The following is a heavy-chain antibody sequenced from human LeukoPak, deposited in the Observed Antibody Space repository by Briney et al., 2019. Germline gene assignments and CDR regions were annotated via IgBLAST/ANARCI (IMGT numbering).Heavy chain of an antibody. V-gene: IGHV3-30-3*01. CDR3: ARERQDTILHSGAFDI. Sequence: GGSLRLSCAASGFTFSTYFMLWVRQAPGKGLEWVADIASDGSHTFYVESVKGRFTISRDNSKNTLYLQMNSLRAEDTAVYFCARERQDTILHSGAFDIWGQGTMVTVSS. J-gene: IGHJ3*02. CDR1: GFTFSTYF. CDR2: IASDGSHT. D-gene: IGHD2-21*01.